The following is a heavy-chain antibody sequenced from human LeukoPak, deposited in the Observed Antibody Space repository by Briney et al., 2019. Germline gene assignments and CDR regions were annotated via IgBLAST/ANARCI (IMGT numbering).Heavy chain of an antibody. D-gene: IGHD4-23*01. CDR3: ARDRGYSSFDY. CDR1: AFTLSSYW. CDR2: IKEDGSEI. V-gene: IGHV3-7*01. J-gene: IGHJ4*02. Sequence: GGSLRLSCAASAFTLSSYWMSWVRQAPGKGPEWVANIKEDGSEIHYVDSVKGRFTISRDNAKNSLYLQLNSLRVEDTAVYYCARDRGYSSFDYWGQGTLVTVSS.